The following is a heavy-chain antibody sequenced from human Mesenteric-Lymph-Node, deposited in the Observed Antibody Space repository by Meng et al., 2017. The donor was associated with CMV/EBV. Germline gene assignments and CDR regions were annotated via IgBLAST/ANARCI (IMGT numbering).Heavy chain of an antibody. CDR2: INPNSGGT. J-gene: IGHJ3*02. V-gene: IGHV1-2*02. CDR1: GGTFTGYY. Sequence: ASVKVSCKASGGTFTGYYMHWVRQAPGQGREWMGWINPNSGGTNYAQKFQGRVTMTRDTSISTAYMELSRLRSDDTAVYYCARAALYYYDSSGYYDDAFDIWGQGTMVTVSS. D-gene: IGHD3-22*01. CDR3: ARAALYYYDSSGYYDDAFDI.